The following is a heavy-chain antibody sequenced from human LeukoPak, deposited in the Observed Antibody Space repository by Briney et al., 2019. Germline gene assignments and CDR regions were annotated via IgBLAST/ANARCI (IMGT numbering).Heavy chain of an antibody. CDR3: AKDLGPDVVPAAISYYYYYGMDV. D-gene: IGHD2-2*01. CDR1: GFTFDDCA. V-gene: IGHV3-9*01. J-gene: IGHJ6*02. Sequence: PGRSLRLSCAASGFTFDDCAMHWVRQAPGKGLEWVSGISWNSGSIGYADSVKGRFTISRDNAKNSLYLQMNSLRAEDTALYYCAKDLGPDVVPAAISYYYYYGMDVWGQGTTVTVSS. CDR2: ISWNSGSI.